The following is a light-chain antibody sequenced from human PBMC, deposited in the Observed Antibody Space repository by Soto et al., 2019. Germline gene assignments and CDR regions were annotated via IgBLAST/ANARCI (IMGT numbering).Light chain of an antibody. V-gene: IGKV3-20*01. Sequence: EIVLTQSPGTLYLSPGERATLSCRASQSVRSNYLAWYQQKPGQAPRLLMYRTSTRATGIPDRFSGSGSGTDFSLSISRLEPEDFAVYFCQQHDTSPYTFGQGTKLEMK. CDR1: QSVRSNY. J-gene: IGKJ2*01. CDR3: QQHDTSPYT. CDR2: RTS.